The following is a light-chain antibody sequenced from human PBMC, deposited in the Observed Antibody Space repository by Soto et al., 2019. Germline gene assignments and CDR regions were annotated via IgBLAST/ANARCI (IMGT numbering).Light chain of an antibody. CDR2: GAS. V-gene: IGKV3-20*01. J-gene: IGKJ4*01. CDR1: QSVTSSY. CDR3: XXXSTSRLT. Sequence: EIVLTQSPGTLSLSPGERXTLSCRASQSVTSSYLAWYQQKPGQAPRLLISGASSRATGIPDRFSGSGSGTDFTLTISRLEPXXXAVXXXXXXSTSRLTFGGGTKVEIK.